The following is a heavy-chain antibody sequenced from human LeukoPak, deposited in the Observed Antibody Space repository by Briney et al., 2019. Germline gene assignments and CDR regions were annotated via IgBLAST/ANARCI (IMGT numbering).Heavy chain of an antibody. CDR1: GYTFTAYY. CDR2: INPNSGDT. J-gene: IGHJ4*02. CDR3: ACWGGGNQGH. V-gene: IGHV1-2*06. D-gene: IGHD4-23*01. Sequence: ASVKVSCKASGYTFTAYYMHWVRQAPGQGLEWMGRINPNSGDTIYAQNFQGRVTVTRDTSISTAYMELSRLRSDDPAVYYCACWGGGNQGHWGQGTLVTVSS.